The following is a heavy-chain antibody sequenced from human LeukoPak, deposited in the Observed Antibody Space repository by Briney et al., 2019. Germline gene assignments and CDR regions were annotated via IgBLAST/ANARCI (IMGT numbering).Heavy chain of an antibody. CDR2: VSSSSSYI. CDR3: ARRGPSLLDY. V-gene: IGHV3-21*01. CDR1: GFTFSSYS. Sequence: GGSLRLSCAASGFTFSSYSMNWVRQAPGKGLEWVSSVSSSSSYIYYAQSVKGRFTISRDNAKNSLYRQMNSLRAEDTAVYYCARRGPSLLDYWGQGTLVTVSS. J-gene: IGHJ4*02. D-gene: IGHD3-16*01.